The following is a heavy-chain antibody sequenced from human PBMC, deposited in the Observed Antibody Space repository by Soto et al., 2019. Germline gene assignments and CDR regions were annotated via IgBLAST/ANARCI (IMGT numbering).Heavy chain of an antibody. CDR2: ISDGGST. J-gene: IGHJ4*02. D-gene: IGHD3-16*02. V-gene: IGHV4-59*12. Sequence: PSETLSLTCNVSSGSIYTYYWSWLRQSPGKGLEWIGYISDGGSTNYNPSLESRVTISVDTSKNQFSLKLSSVTAADTAVYYCARGTIIMITFGGVIVPLDDYWGQGTLVTVSS. CDR3: ARGTIIMITFGGVIVPLDDY. CDR1: SGSIYTYY.